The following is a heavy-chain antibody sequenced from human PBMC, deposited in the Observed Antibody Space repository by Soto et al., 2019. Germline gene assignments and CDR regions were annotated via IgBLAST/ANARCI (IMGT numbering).Heavy chain of an antibody. CDR2: IYYSGGT. Sequence: QVQLQESGPGLVKPSQTLSLTCTVSGGSISSGGYYWSWIRQHPGKGLEWIGCIYYSGGTYYNPSLKSRVTISVDTSKNQFALKLSSVTAADTAVYYCARDAQQLDRYGMDVWGQGTTVTVSS. CDR1: GGSISSGGYY. V-gene: IGHV4-31*03. CDR3: ARDAQQLDRYGMDV. J-gene: IGHJ6*02. D-gene: IGHD6-13*01.